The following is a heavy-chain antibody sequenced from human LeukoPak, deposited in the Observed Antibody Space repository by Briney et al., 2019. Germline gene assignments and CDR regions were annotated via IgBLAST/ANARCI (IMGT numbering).Heavy chain of an antibody. CDR3: ARRYSSGWYNY. CDR2: MNPNSGNT. CDR1: GFTLSRHW. D-gene: IGHD6-19*01. Sequence: GSVKGSRKASGFTLSRHWISRGGQGPGQGVEWMGWMNPNSGNTGYAQKFQGRVTMTRNTSISTAYMELSSLRSEDTAVYYCARRYSSGWYNYWGQGTLVTVSS. J-gene: IGHJ4*02. V-gene: IGHV1-8*02.